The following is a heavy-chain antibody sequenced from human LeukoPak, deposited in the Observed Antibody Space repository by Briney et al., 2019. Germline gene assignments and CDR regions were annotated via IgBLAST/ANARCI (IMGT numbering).Heavy chain of an antibody. D-gene: IGHD3-3*01. CDR3: AREGGFYRPLDY. Sequence: SGTLSLTCDVSGGSVINTNWWTWVRQPPGKGLEWIGEVHLDGRTNYNPSLESRLTMSVDVSENQVSLKLTSVTAADTAVYYCAREGGFYRPLDYSGQGTLVTVSS. CDR1: GGSVINTNW. V-gene: IGHV4-4*02. CDR2: VHLDGRT. J-gene: IGHJ4*02.